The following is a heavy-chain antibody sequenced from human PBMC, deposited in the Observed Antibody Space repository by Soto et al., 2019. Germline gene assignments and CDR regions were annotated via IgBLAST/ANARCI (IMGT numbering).Heavy chain of an antibody. CDR1: GFTFDHYA. V-gene: IGHV3-9*01. J-gene: IGHJ3*02. Sequence: EGQLVESGGGLVQPGRSLRLSCVASGFTFDHYAMHCVRQAPGKGLEWVAGITWNSGTKDYGNSVKGRFSISRDNAQISLHLQMNRLGSEDTSFYYCARDSDQVRPVARLGASFDIWGQGTLVTISS. CDR2: ITWNSGTK. D-gene: IGHD2-2*01. CDR3: ARDSDQVRPVARLGASFDI.